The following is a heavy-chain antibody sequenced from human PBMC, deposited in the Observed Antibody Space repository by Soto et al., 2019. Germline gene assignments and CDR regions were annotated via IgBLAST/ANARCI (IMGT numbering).Heavy chain of an antibody. D-gene: IGHD7-27*01. CDR2: IYKSATT. CDR3: ARGRYCLTGRCFPNWFDS. CDR1: GDSISNLDYF. J-gene: IGHJ5*01. Sequence: SETLSLTCSVSGDSISNLDYFWAWIRQPPGQALEYIGYIYKSATTYYNPSFESRVAISVDTSKSQSSLNVTSVTAADTAVYFCARGRYCLTGRCFPNWFDSWGQGALVTVS. V-gene: IGHV4-30-4*01.